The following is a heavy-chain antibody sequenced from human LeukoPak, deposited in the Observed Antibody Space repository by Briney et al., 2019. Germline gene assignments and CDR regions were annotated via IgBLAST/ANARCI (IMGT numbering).Heavy chain of an antibody. CDR3: ASSSLSYYYYMDV. Sequence: GESLKISCKGSGYSFSSYWIGWVRQMPGKGLEWMGIIYPGDSDTRYSPSFQGQVTISADKSISTAYLQWSSLKASDTAMYYRASSSLSYYYYMDVWGKGTTVTVSS. CDR2: IYPGDSDT. J-gene: IGHJ6*03. CDR1: GYSFSSYW. V-gene: IGHV5-51*01. D-gene: IGHD6-6*01.